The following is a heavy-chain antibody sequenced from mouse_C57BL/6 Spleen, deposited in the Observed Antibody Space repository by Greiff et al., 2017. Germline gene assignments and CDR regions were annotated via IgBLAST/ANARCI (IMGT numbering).Heavy chain of an antibody. CDR2: FDPENGDT. CDR1: GFNIKDDY. J-gene: IGHJ2*01. D-gene: IGHD1-1*01. V-gene: IGHV14-4*01. CDR3: TTPHYYGSSYFDY. Sequence: VQLQQSGAELVRPGASVKLSCTASGFNIKDDYMHWVKQRPEQGLEWIGWFDPENGDTAYASKFQGKATITADTSSNTAYLQLSSLTSEDTAVYYCTTPHYYGSSYFDYWGQGTTLTVSS.